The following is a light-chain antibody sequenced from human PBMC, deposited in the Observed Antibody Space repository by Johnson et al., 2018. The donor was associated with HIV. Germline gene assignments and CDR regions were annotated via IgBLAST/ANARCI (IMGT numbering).Light chain of an antibody. CDR1: SSNIENYF. Sequence: QAVLTQPPSVSAAPGQRVNISCSGHSSNIENYFVSWYQQLPGAAPRLLIYEDYKRPSWISDRFSASKSGTSATLGITGLQTGDEADYYCGTWDSSLRTGFFGTGTKVTVL. J-gene: IGLJ1*01. CDR3: GTWDSSLRTGF. CDR2: EDY. V-gene: IGLV1-51*02.